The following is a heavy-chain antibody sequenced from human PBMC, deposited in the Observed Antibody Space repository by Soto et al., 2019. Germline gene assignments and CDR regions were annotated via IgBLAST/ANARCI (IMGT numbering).Heavy chain of an antibody. Sequence: QVQLQQWGAGLLKPSETLSLTCAVYGGSFSDYYGSWIRQPPGKGLEWIGEINHSGSTHYNPSLKSRVTISVDTSKNQLSLKLSSVTATDTAVYYCARAYTVTTNDAFDIWGQGTMVTVSS. J-gene: IGHJ3*02. D-gene: IGHD4-17*01. V-gene: IGHV4-34*01. CDR1: GGSFSDYY. CDR3: ARAYTVTTNDAFDI. CDR2: INHSGST.